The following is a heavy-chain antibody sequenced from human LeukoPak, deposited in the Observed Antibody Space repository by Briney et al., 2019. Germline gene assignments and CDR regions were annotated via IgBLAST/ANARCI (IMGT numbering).Heavy chain of an antibody. V-gene: IGHV3-7*01. Sequence: PGGSLRLSCAASGFTFSSYAMSWVRQAPGKGLEWVSYIKHDGSLKTYADSVKGRFTISRDDMRNSLSLQMNGLRPEDTAIYYCARRFRDWGQGILVTVS. CDR2: IKHDGSLK. CDR3: ARRFRD. CDR1: GFTFSSYA. J-gene: IGHJ4*02. D-gene: IGHD5-24*01.